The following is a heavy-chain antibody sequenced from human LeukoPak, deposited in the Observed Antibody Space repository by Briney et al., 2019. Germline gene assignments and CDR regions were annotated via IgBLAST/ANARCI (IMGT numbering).Heavy chain of an antibody. J-gene: IGHJ4*02. CDR2: ISAYNGNT. CDR3: ARDSENVLRYFDWLYPYDY. Sequence: ASVKVSCKASGYTFTSYGISWVRQAPGQGLEWMGWISAYNGNTNYAQKLQGGVTMTTDTSTSTAYMELRSLRSDDTAVYYCARDSENVLRYFDWLYPYDYWGQGTLVTVSS. CDR1: GYTFTSYG. D-gene: IGHD3-9*01. V-gene: IGHV1-18*01.